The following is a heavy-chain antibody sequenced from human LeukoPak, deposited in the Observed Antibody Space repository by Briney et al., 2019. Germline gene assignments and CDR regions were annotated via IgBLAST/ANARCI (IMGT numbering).Heavy chain of an antibody. CDR1: GFTFSSYA. CDR3: AKDPSVRGNHPHFDY. V-gene: IGHV3-23*01. D-gene: IGHD1-14*01. Sequence: GGSLRLSCAASGFTFSSYAMSWVRQAPGKGLEWVSAISGSGGSTYYAGSVKGRFTISRDNSKNTLCLQMNSLRAEDTAVYYCAKDPSVRGNHPHFDYWGQGTLVTVSS. J-gene: IGHJ4*02. CDR2: ISGSGGST.